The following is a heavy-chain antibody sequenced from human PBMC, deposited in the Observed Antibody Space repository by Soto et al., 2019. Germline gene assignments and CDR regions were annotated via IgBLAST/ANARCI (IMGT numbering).Heavy chain of an antibody. J-gene: IGHJ6*03. V-gene: IGHV1-18*01. CDR2: ISAYNGNT. Sequence: ASVKVSCKASGYTFTSYGISWVRQAPGQGLEWMGWISAYNGNTNYAQKLQGRVTMTTDTSTSTAYMELRSLRSDDTAVYYCAREASSWFAHYYMDVWGKGTTVTVSS. CDR1: GYTFTSYG. D-gene: IGHD6-13*01. CDR3: AREASSWFAHYYMDV.